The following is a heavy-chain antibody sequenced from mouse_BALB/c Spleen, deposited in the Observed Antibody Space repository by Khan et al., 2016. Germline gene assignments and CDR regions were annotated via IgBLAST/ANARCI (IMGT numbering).Heavy chain of an antibody. J-gene: IGHJ4*01. CDR2: IRNKANGYTT. CDR3: ARDNYAMDY. Sequence: EVELVESGGGLIQPGDSLRLSCATSGFTFTDYYMSWVRQPPGKALEWLGFIRNKANGYTTEYSASVKGRFTISRANTQSILYLQMNTLRAEDSATYYCARDNYAMDYWGQGTSVTVSS. CDR1: GFTFTDYY. V-gene: IGHV7-3*02.